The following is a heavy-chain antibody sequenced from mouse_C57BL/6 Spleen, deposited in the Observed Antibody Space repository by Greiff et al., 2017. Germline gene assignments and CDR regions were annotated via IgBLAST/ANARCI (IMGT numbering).Heavy chain of an antibody. CDR1: GYTFTSYW. CDR3: ARHLITTVYAMDY. CDR2: IHPSDSDT. D-gene: IGHD1-1*01. J-gene: IGHJ4*01. V-gene: IGHV1-74*01. Sequence: QVQLQQPGAELVKPGASVKVSCKASGYTFTSYWMHWVKQRPGQGLEWIGKIHPSDSDTNYNQKFKGKDTLTADKSSSTVYMELSRLTSEDSAVYFCARHLITTVYAMDYWGQGTSVTVSS.